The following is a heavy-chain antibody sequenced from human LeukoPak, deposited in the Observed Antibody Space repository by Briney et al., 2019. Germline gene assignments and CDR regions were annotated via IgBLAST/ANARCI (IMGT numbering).Heavy chain of an antibody. D-gene: IGHD3-22*01. CDR2: INPYSGGT. J-gene: IGHJ6*03. CDR3: AREGYYYDSSGYYSASGYMDV. Sequence: ASVKVSCKASGYTFTGYYMHWVRQAPGQGLEWMGWINPYSGGTNYAQKFQGRVTMTRDTSISTAYIELSRLTSDDTAVYYCAREGYYYDSSGYYSASGYMDVWGKGTTVTISS. V-gene: IGHV1-2*02. CDR1: GYTFTGYY.